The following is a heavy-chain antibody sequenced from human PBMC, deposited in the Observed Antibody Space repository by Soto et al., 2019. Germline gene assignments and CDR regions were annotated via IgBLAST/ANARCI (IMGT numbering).Heavy chain of an antibody. V-gene: IGHV3-23*01. CDR3: VKDGGSYSSTAPQ. J-gene: IGHJ4*02. CDR1: GITISNYP. CDR2: ISGSGDRT. D-gene: IGHD3-10*01. Sequence: EVQLLESGGGLVQPGGSLRLSCAASGITISNYPMSWVRQAPGKGLDWVSGISGSGDRTYYADSAKGRFTISKDISRNSMARQMDSLGGEDASVYFCVKDGGSYSSTAPQWVQGPLVTVSS.